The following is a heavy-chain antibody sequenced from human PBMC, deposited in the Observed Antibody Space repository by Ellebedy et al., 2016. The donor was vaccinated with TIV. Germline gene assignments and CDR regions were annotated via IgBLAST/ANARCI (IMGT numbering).Heavy chain of an antibody. CDR1: GGTLRSYG. D-gene: IGHD1-26*01. Sequence: AASVKVSCKAYGGTLRSYGISWVRQAPGLGLEWMGRLIPIVEITNYAQRFQDRVTISEDNFTNTVYMEMSSLRSEDTAMYYCATGPPKWEVPLDLDSWGQGTLVIVSS. V-gene: IGHV1-69*04. J-gene: IGHJ4*02. CDR2: LIPIVEIT. CDR3: ATGPPKWEVPLDLDS.